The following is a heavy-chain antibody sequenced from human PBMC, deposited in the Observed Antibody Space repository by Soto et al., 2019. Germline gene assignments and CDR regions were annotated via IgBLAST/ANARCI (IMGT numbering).Heavy chain of an antibody. CDR1: GFTVSGNY. CDR2: IYAAGST. J-gene: IGHJ3*02. D-gene: IGHD1-1*01. V-gene: IGHV3-66*01. Sequence: PGGSLRLSCAASGFTVSGNYMSWVRQAPGQGLEWVSVIYAAGSTYYIDSGNGRFTISRDNSKNTLYLQMNSLRAEDTAVYYCASDIFKTGATGVFDIWGQGTRVTVSS. CDR3: ASDIFKTGATGVFDI.